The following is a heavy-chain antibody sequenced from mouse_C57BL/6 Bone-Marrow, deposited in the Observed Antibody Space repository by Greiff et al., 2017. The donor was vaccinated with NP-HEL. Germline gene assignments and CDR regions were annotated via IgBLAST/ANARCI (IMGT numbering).Heavy chain of an antibody. CDR2: ISDGGSYH. J-gene: IGHJ3*01. CDR3: ARPLGFAY. V-gene: IGHV5-4*03. CDR1: GFTFSSYA. Sequence: EVKLVESGGGLVKPGGSLKLSCAASGFTFSSYAMSWVRQTPEKRLEWVATISDGGSYHYYPDNVKGRFTISRDNAKNNLYLQMSHLKSEDTAMDYCARPLGFAYWGQGTLVTVSA.